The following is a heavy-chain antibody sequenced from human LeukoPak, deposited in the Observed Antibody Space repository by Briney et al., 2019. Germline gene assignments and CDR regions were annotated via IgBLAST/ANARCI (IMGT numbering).Heavy chain of an antibody. CDR3: AREQSSGWYYFDD. Sequence: PGGSLRLSCAASGFTFSSYSMNWVRQAPGKGLEWVATIKQDGSEKWYVDSVKGRFIISRDNAKSSLSLEMNSLRAEDTAVYYCAREQSSGWYYFDDWGQGTLVTVSS. V-gene: IGHV3-7*03. CDR1: GFTFSSYS. J-gene: IGHJ4*02. CDR2: IKQDGSEK. D-gene: IGHD6-19*01.